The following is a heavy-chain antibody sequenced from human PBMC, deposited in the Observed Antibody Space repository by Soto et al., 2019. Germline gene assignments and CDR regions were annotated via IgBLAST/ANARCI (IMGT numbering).Heavy chain of an antibody. J-gene: IGHJ4*02. V-gene: IGHV1-18*01. CDR3: AGDHVGYCSSTSCGNFDY. D-gene: IGHD2-2*01. CDR1: GYTFTSYG. Sequence: ASVKVSCKASGYTFTSYGISWVRQAPGQGLEWMGWISAYNGNTNYAQKLQGRVTMTTDTSTSTAYMELRSLRSDDTAVYYCAGDHVGYCSSTSCGNFDYWGQGTLVTVS. CDR2: ISAYNGNT.